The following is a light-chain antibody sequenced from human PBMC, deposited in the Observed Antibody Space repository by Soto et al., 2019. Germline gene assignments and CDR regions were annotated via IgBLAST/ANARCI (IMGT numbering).Light chain of an antibody. CDR3: VSYTSTTTLV. CDR1: SSDVGGYKY. V-gene: IGLV2-14*03. Sequence: QSVLTQPASVSGSPGQSITISCTGTSSDVGGYKYVSWYQHQPGKAPKLMFYGVDNRPSGVSNRFSASKSGNAASLTISGLQAEDEAEYYCVSYTSTTTLVFGGGTKLTVL. CDR2: GVD. J-gene: IGLJ2*01.